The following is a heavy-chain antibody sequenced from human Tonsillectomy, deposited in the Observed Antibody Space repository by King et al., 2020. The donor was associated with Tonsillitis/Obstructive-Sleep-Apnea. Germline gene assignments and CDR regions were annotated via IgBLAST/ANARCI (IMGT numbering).Heavy chain of an antibody. CDR2: IYNSGST. V-gene: IGHV4-59*01. D-gene: IGHD5-12*01. Sequence: VQLQESGPGLVKPSETLSLTCTVSSASISSYSWSWIRQPPGKGLEWIGYIYNSGSTNYNPPLKSRVTISVDTSKNQFSLKLRDVTTLDTAGYYCASAPVATTVEYWGQGTLVTVSS. CDR3: ASAPVATTVEY. J-gene: IGHJ4*02. CDR1: SASISSYS.